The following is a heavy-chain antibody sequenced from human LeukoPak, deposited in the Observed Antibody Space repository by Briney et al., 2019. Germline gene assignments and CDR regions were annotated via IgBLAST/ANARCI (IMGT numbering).Heavy chain of an antibody. D-gene: IGHD2-15*01. V-gene: IGHV3-74*01. CDR3: AKGRCSGGSCYGRGFDY. J-gene: IGHJ4*02. CDR2: ITGDGNST. Sequence: GGSLRLSCAASGFTLSGYWMHWVRQAPGKGLLWVSRITGDGNSTTYADSVKGRFTISRDNSKNTLFLQIDSLRAEDTAVYYCAKGRCSGGSCYGRGFDYWGQGTLVTASS. CDR1: GFTLSGYW.